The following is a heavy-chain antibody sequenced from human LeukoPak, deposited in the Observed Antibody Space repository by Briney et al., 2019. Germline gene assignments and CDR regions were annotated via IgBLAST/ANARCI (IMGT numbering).Heavy chain of an antibody. CDR2: IYYSGST. J-gene: IGHJ4*02. Sequence: SETLSLTCSVSGGSISINSYYWDWIRQSPGKGLEWIGYIYYSGSTYYDPSLKSRVTISVDTSKNQFSLKLSSVTAADTAVYYCAREGDSSGYYYFDYWGQGTLVTVSS. CDR3: AREGDSSGYYYFDY. CDR1: GGSISINSYY. V-gene: IGHV4-39*07. D-gene: IGHD3-22*01.